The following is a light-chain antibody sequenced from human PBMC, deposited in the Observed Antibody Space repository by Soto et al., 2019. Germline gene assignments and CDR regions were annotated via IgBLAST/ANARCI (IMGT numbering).Light chain of an antibody. V-gene: IGKV4-1*01. J-gene: IGKJ1*01. CDR1: QDILYSSTNKSY. Sequence: IVMTQSPDSLAVSLGERATINCRSSQDILYSSTNKSYLAWYQQRPGQPPKLLIYWASMRESGVPDRISGSGSGTDFTLTISSLQADDVSVYFCQQYYETPSFGPRTKVEIK. CDR3: QQYYETPS. CDR2: WAS.